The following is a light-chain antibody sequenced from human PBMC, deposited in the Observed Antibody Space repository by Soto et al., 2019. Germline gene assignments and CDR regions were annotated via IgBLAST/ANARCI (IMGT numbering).Light chain of an antibody. CDR3: QQYYSTPPKT. J-gene: IGKJ1*01. V-gene: IGKV4-1*01. Sequence: DIVMTQSPDSLAVSLGERATINCKSNQSVLCSSNNKNYLAWYQQKPGQPPKLLIYWASTRESGVPDRFSGSGSGTDFTLTISSLQAEDVAVYYCQQYYSTPPKTFGQGTKVDIK. CDR1: QSVLCSSNNKNY. CDR2: WAS.